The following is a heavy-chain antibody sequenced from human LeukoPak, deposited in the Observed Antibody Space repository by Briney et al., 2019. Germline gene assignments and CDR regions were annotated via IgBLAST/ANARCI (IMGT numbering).Heavy chain of an antibody. J-gene: IGHJ3*02. D-gene: IGHD1-26*01. CDR2: ISGSGGST. V-gene: IGHV3-23*01. CDR1: GFTFSSYA. Sequence: GGSLRLSCAASGFTFSSYAMSWVRQAPGKGLEWVSAISGSGGSTYYADSVKGRFTISRDNSKNTLYLQMNSLRAEDTAVYYCAKRSGPQVGALPAFDIWGQGTMVTVSS. CDR3: AKRSGPQVGALPAFDI.